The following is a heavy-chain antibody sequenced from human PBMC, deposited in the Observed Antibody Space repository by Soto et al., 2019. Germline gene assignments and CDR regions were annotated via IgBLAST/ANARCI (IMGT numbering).Heavy chain of an antibody. J-gene: IGHJ4*02. D-gene: IGHD1-1*01. V-gene: IGHV1-3*01. CDR3: ARDIGDGTFVF. CDR2: INAGYGNT. CDR1: GYTFSSYA. Sequence: QVHLVQSGAEVRKPGASVKVSCKASGYTFSSYAMHWVRQAPGQRLEWMGWINAGYGNTKSSQKFQDRVTISRDTSASTAYMELTSLRSVDTAVYYCARDIGDGTFVFWGQGTLVTVSS.